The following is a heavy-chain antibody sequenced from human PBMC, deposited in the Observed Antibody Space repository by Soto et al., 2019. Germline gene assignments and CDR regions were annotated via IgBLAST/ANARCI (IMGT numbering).Heavy chain of an antibody. Sequence: QVQLVESGGGVVQPGRSLRLSCAASGFTFSSYGMHWVRQAPGKGLEWVAVISYDGSNKFYADSVKGRFTISRDNSKNTLYLQMNSLRAEYTAMYYCAKDRAHSRYVPNYYFDYWGQGTLVTVSS. CDR3: AKDRAHSRYVPNYYFDY. V-gene: IGHV3-30*18. D-gene: IGHD3-9*01. CDR2: ISYDGSNK. CDR1: GFTFSSYG. J-gene: IGHJ4*02.